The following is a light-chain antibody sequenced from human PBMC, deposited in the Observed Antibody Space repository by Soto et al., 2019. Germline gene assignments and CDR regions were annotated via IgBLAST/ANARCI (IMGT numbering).Light chain of an antibody. V-gene: IGLV2-14*01. J-gene: IGLJ1*01. CDR2: DVN. CDR3: CSYTSSITYV. Sequence: QSALTQPASMSGSPGQSITISCTGTSSDIGDYNYVSWYQQRPDEAPKLVIYDVNSRPSGVSDRFSGSKSGNTASLTISGLQTEDEDDYYCCSYTSSITYVFGTGTKLTVL. CDR1: SSDIGDYNY.